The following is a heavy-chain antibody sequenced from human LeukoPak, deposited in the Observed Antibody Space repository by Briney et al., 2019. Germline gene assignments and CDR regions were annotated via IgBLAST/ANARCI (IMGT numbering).Heavy chain of an antibody. Sequence: GGSLRLSCATSGFTFSDYYMSWIRQAPGKGLECVSYISSSGSTIYYADSVRGRFTISRDNSKNSLYLQMNSLIADDTAVYYCARERPGPIDYWGQGTLVTVSS. CDR1: GFTFSDYY. CDR3: ARERPGPIDY. V-gene: IGHV3-11*01. CDR2: ISSSGSTI. J-gene: IGHJ4*02.